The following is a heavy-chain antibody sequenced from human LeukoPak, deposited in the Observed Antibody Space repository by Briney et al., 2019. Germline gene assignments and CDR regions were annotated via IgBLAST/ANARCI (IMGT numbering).Heavy chain of an antibody. Sequence: PGGSLRLSCAASGFTFSSYGMHWVRQAPGKGLEWVAVIWYDGSKEYYADSVKGRFTISRDNSQNTLYLEMSSLRVEDTAVYSCARLGPINPGHVDLWGQGTLVTVSS. CDR2: IWYDGSKE. CDR3: ARLGPINPGHVDL. V-gene: IGHV3-33*01. D-gene: IGHD1-14*01. CDR1: GFTFSSYG. J-gene: IGHJ4*01.